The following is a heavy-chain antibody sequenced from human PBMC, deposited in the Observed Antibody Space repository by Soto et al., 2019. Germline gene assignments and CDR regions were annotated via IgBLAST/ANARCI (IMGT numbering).Heavy chain of an antibody. J-gene: IGHJ6*02. CDR1: GGSFSGYY. CDR3: ARRMDYYYGMDV. Sequence: SETLSLTCAVYGGSFSGYYCSWIRQPPGKGLEWIGEINHSGSTNYNPSLKSRVTISVDTSKNQFSLKLSSVTAADTAVYYCARRMDYYYGMDVWGQGATVTVSS. CDR2: INHSGST. V-gene: IGHV4-34*01. D-gene: IGHD2-8*01.